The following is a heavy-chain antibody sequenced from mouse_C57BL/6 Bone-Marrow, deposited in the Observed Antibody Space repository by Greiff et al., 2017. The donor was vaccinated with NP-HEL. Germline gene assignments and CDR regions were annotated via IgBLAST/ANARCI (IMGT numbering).Heavy chain of an antibody. D-gene: IGHD1-1*02. CDR1: GFTFSDYY. V-gene: IGHV5-12*01. CDR3: ARLLWAMDY. J-gene: IGHJ4*01. CDR2: ISNGGGST. Sequence: DVMLVESGGGLVQPGGSLKLSCAASGFTFSDYYMYWVRQTPEKRLEWVAYISNGGGSTYYPDTVKGRFTISRDNAKNTLYLQMSRLKSEDTAMYYCARLLWAMDYWGQGTSVTVSS.